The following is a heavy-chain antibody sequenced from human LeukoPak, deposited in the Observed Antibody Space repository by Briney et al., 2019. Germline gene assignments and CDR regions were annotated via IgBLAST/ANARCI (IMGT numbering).Heavy chain of an antibody. CDR3: ARWRGSTSERSDY. J-gene: IGHJ4*02. D-gene: IGHD2-2*01. Sequence: PGRSLRLSCTASGFTFSDYWMTWVRQAPGKGLEWVANIKQDGSAKYYVDSVKGRFTISRDNAKNSLYLQMDSLRVEDTATYYCARWRGSTSERSDYWGRGTLVTVSS. V-gene: IGHV3-7*01. CDR1: GFTFSDYW. CDR2: IKQDGSAK.